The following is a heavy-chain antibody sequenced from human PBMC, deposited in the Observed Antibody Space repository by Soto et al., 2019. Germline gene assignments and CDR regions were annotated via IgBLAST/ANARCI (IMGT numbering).Heavy chain of an antibody. Sequence: PGGSLRLSCAASGFTFSSYAMHWVRQAPGKGLEYVSAISSNGGSTYYANSVKGRFTISRDNSRNTLYLQMGSLRAEDMAVYYCARSIVFNGPFDYWGQGTLVTVSS. CDR2: ISSNGGST. J-gene: IGHJ4*02. CDR3: ARSIVFNGPFDY. CDR1: GFTFSSYA. D-gene: IGHD1-26*01. V-gene: IGHV3-64*01.